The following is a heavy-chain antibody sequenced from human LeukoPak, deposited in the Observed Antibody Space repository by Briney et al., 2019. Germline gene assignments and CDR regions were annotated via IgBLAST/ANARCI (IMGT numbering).Heavy chain of an antibody. CDR3: ARDKDLRFLEWFIDY. J-gene: IGHJ4*02. V-gene: IGHV1-69*04. CDR1: GGTFSSYA. Sequence: ASVKVSCKASGGTFSSYAISWVRQAPGQGLEWMGRIIPIFGIANYAQKFQGRVTITADKSTSTAYMELSSLGSEDTAVYYCARDKDLRFLEWFIDYWGQGTLVTVSS. CDR2: IIPIFGIA. D-gene: IGHD3-3*01.